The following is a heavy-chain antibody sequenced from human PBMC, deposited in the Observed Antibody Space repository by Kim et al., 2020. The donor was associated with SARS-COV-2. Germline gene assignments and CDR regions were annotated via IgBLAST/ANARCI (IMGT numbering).Heavy chain of an antibody. CDR3: ARFGDGAYDI. D-gene: IGHD3-10*01. J-gene: IGHJ3*02. Sequence: ASVKVSCKSSGYTFINSTIHWVRQAPGQRLEWMGWINVGNGKTRSSENFQGRVTITRDTSASTAYMEVSSLRSEDTAIYYWARFGDGAYDIWGQGTMVTV. CDR1: GYTFINST. CDR2: INVGNGKT. V-gene: IGHV1-3*01.